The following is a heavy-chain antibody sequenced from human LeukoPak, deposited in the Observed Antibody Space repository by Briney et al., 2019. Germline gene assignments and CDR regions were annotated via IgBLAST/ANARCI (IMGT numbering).Heavy chain of an antibody. CDR3: ARDPYSGSFNDAFDI. CDR2: ISSSSSTI. Sequence: PGGSLRLSCAASGFTFSSYSMNWVRQAPGKGLEWVSYISSSSSTIYYADSVKGRFTISRDNAKHSLYLQMNSLRAEDTAVYYCARDPYSGSFNDAFDIWGQGTMVTVSS. J-gene: IGHJ3*02. D-gene: IGHD1-26*01. V-gene: IGHV3-48*01. CDR1: GFTFSSYS.